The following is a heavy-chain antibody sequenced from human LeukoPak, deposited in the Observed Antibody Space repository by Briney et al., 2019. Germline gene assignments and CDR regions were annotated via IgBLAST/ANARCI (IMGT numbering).Heavy chain of an antibody. D-gene: IGHD7-27*01. CDR3: GINRLGKALDI. Sequence: ASVKVSCKASGYTFTDFYIHWVRQAPGQGLEWMGWINPDSGGTNSARDFLGRVTMTRDTSISTAYMELSRLGSDDTAVYYCGINRLGKALDIWGQGTMVTVSS. CDR2: INPDSGGT. V-gene: IGHV1-2*02. J-gene: IGHJ3*02. CDR1: GYTFTDFY.